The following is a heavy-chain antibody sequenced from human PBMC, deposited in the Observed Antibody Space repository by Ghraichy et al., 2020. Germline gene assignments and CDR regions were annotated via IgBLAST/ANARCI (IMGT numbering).Heavy chain of an antibody. V-gene: IGHV2-5*02. J-gene: IGHJ4*02. CDR3: AHYRGGEDGDDFEFDY. D-gene: IGHD2-21*02. Sequence: SGPTLVKPTQTLTLTCTFSGFSLSTSGVGVGWIRQPPGKALEWLAIIYWDDDKRYSPSLKSRLTITKDTSKNQVVLTMTNMDPVDTATYYCAHYRGGEDGDDFEFDYWGQGTLVTVSS. CDR1: GFSLSTSGVG. CDR2: IYWDDDK.